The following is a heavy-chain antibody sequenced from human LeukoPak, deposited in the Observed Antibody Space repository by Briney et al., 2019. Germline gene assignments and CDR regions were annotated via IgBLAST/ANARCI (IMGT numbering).Heavy chain of an antibody. D-gene: IGHD3-3*01. CDR3: ARGDPIYDFWSGGDH. CDR1: GFTFSSYS. Sequence: PGGSLRLSCAASGFTFSSYSMNWVRQAPGKGLEWVSSISSSNSYIYYADSVKGRFTISRDNAKNSLYLQMNSLRAEDTAVYYCARGDPIYDFWSGGDHWGQGSLVSVSS. J-gene: IGHJ4*02. V-gene: IGHV3-21*01. CDR2: ISSSNSYI.